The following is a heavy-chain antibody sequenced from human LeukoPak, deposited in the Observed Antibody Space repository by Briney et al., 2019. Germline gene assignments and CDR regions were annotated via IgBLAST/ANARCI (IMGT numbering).Heavy chain of an antibody. D-gene: IGHD1-26*01. V-gene: IGHV3-30*02. CDR2: IRYDGSNK. Sequence: HPGGSLRLPCAASGFTFSSYGMHWVRRAPGKGLEWVAFIRYDGSNKYYADSVKGRFTISRDNSKNTLYLQMNSLRAKDTAVYYCAKDPGYSGSYYDYWGQGTLVTVSS. CDR1: GFTFSSYG. J-gene: IGHJ4*02. CDR3: AKDPGYSGSYYDY.